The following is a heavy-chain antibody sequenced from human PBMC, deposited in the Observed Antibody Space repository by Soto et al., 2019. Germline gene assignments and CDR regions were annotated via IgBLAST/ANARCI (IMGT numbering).Heavy chain of an antibody. D-gene: IGHD3-3*01. Sequence: SETLSLTCAVYGGSFSGYYWSWIRQPPGKGLEWIGEINHSGSTNYNPSLKSRVTVSVDTSKNQFSLKLSSVTAADTAVYYCARESPHYDFWSGYLMDVWGQGTTVTVSS. CDR1: GGSFSGYY. CDR2: INHSGST. V-gene: IGHV4-34*01. CDR3: ARESPHYDFWSGYLMDV. J-gene: IGHJ6*02.